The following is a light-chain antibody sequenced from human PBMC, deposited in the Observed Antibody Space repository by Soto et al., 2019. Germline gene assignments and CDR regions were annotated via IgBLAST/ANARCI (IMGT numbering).Light chain of an antibody. V-gene: IGLV2-8*01. CDR3: SSYAGSNNLV. CDR1: SSDVGGYNY. CDR2: EVS. J-gene: IGLJ3*02. Sequence: QSVLTQPPSASGSPGQSVTISCTGTSSDVGGYNYVSWYQQHSGKAPKLMIYEVSERPSGVSDRFSGSKSGNTASLTVSGLQADDEADYYRSSYAGSNNLVFGGGTKLTVL.